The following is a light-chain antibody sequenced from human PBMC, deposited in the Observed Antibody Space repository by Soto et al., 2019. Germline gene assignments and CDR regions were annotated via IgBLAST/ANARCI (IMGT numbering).Light chain of an antibody. CDR1: QSISSW. V-gene: IGKV1-5*03. Sequence: DIQMTQSPSTLSASVGDRVTITCRASQSISSWLAWYQQKPGKAPKLLIYKASSLESGVPSRFRGSGYGTEFPFTISSLQADDFATYYCQQFYSYSGTFGQGTKVDIK. J-gene: IGKJ1*01. CDR2: KAS. CDR3: QQFYSYSGT.